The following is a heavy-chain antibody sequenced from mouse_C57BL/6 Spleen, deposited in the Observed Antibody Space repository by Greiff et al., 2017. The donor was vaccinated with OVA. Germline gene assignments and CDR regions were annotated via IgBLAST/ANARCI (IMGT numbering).Heavy chain of an antibody. CDR1: GIDFSRYW. D-gene: IGHD1-1*01. CDR3: ARKAYYYGSSFAMDY. V-gene: IGHV4-1*01. CDR2: INPDSSTI. Sequence: EVKLMESGGGLVQPGGSLKLSCAASGIDFSRYWMSWVRRAPGKGLEWIGEINPDSSTINYAPSLKDKFIISRDNAKNTLCLQMSKVRSEDTALYYGARKAYYYGSSFAMDYWGQGTSVTVSS. J-gene: IGHJ4*01.